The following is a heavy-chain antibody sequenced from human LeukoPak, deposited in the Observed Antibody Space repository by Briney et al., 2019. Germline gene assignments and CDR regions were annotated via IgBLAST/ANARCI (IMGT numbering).Heavy chain of an antibody. CDR1: GFTFSSYW. J-gene: IGHJ6*03. CDR3: ARDSSTGYTIYYYYYMDV. Sequence: GGSLRLSCAASGFTFSSYWMSWVRQAPGKGLEWVANIKQDGSEKNYVDSVKGRFTISRDNAKNSLCLQMNSLRGEDTAVYYCARDSSTGYTIYYYYYMDVWGKGTTVTVSS. CDR2: IKQDGSEK. V-gene: IGHV3-7*01. D-gene: IGHD5-18*01.